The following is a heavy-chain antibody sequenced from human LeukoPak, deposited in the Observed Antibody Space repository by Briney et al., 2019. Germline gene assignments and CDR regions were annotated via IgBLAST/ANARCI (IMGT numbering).Heavy chain of an antibody. CDR2: IYHSGST. V-gene: IGHV4-39*07. Sequence: SETLSLTCTVSGGSISSGSYYWSWIRQPPGKGLEWIGTIYHSGSTYYNPSLKSRVTISVDTSKNQFSLRLSSVTAADTAVYYCGRPLSYYSDASGDDAFDIWGQGTLVTVSS. CDR3: GRPLSYYSDASGDDAFDI. CDR1: GGSISSGSYY. D-gene: IGHD3-22*01. J-gene: IGHJ3*02.